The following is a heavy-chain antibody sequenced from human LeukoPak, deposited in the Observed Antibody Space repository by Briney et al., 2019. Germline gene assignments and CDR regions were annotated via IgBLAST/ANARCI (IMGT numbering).Heavy chain of an antibody. CDR2: ISGSSYYI. Sequence: GGSLRLSCAASGFTFSSYSMNWVRQAPGKGLEWVSSISGSSYYIYYADSVKGRFTISRDNSNNTLYLQLDSLRAEDTAIYYCAGVMRGAFDIWGQGTLVTVSS. V-gene: IGHV3-21*04. CDR1: GFTFSSYS. CDR3: AGVMRGAFDI. J-gene: IGHJ3*02.